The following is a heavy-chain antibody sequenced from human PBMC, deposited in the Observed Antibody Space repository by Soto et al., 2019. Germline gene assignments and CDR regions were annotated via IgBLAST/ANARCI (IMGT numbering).Heavy chain of an antibody. V-gene: IGHV6-1*01. CDR1: GDSVSSNSAT. Sequence: HVQLQQSGPGLVKPSQTLSLTCAISGDSVSSNSATWNWIRQSPSRGLEWLGRTYYRSKCYNDYSVSVESRITINPYTYKNHFSLQLNSVTPEDTAVYYCARASAVLFDYWGQGTLVTVSS. D-gene: IGHD3-10*01. J-gene: IGHJ4*02. CDR2: TYYRSKCYN. CDR3: ARASAVLFDY.